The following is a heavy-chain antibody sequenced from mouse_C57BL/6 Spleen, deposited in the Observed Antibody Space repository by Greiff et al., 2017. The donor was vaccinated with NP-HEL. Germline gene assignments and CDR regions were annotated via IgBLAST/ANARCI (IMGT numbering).Heavy chain of an antibody. D-gene: IGHD2-2*01. CDR3: ARWLVYYAMDY. Sequence: DVQLQESGPGLVKPSQSLSLTCSVTGYSITSGYYWNWIRQFPGNKLEWMGYISYDGSNNYNPSLKNRISITRDTSKNQFFLKLNSVTTEDTATYYCARWLVYYAMDYWGQGTSVTVSS. CDR2: ISYDGSN. CDR1: GYSITSGYY. J-gene: IGHJ4*01. V-gene: IGHV3-6*01.